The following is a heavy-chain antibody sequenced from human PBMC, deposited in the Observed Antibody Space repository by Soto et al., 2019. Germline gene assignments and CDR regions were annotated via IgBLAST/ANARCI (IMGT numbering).Heavy chain of an antibody. CDR3: ARLYGSRGPFDF. Sequence: PSETLSLTCAVSGGSISSGGYSWNWIRQPPGKGLEWIGYIYHSGSTLYNPSLKSRVTISVDTSKNQFSLKLSSVTAADTAVYYCARLYGSRGPFDFWGQGTLDTVSS. CDR1: GGSISSGGYS. D-gene: IGHD6-13*01. CDR2: IYHSGST. J-gene: IGHJ4*02. V-gene: IGHV4-30-2*01.